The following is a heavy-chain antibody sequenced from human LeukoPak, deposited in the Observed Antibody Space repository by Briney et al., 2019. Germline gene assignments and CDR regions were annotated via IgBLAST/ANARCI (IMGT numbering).Heavy chain of an antibody. CDR2: TYYRSKWYN. V-gene: IGHV6-1*01. CDR1: GDSVSSNSAA. Sequence: SQTLSLTCAISGDSVSSNSAAWNWIRQSPSRGLEWLGRTYYRSKWYNDYAVSVKSRITINPDTSKNQFSLQLNSVTPEDTAVYYCARDESLGDLWSGYFDAFDIWGQGTMVTVSS. D-gene: IGHD3-3*01. J-gene: IGHJ3*02. CDR3: ARDESLGDLWSGYFDAFDI.